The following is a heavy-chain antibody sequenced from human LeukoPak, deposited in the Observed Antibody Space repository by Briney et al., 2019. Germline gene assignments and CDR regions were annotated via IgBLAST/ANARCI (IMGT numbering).Heavy chain of an antibody. J-gene: IGHJ6*03. CDR2: IYYSGST. CDR1: GGSISSYY. CDR3: ARGVREDDYYMDV. V-gene: IGHV4-59*01. D-gene: IGHD5-24*01. Sequence: SETLSLTCTVSGGSISSYYWSWIRQPPGKGLEWIGYIYYSGSTNYNPSLKSRVTISVDTSENQFSLKLSSVTAADTAVYYCARGVREDDYYMDVWGKGTTVTISS.